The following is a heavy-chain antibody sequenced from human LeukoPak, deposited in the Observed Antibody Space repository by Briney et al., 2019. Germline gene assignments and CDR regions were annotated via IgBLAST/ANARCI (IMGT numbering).Heavy chain of an antibody. CDR3: ARHEGIFGVVTIDY. Sequence: SETLSLTCAVSGGSISSSSYSWGWIRQSPGKGLEWIGSVYYSGSAYYNPSLKSRVTISVDTSKNQFSLKLRSVTAADTAVYYCARHEGIFGVVTIDYWGQGTLVTVSS. D-gene: IGHD3-3*01. CDR1: GGSISSSSYS. V-gene: IGHV4-39*01. CDR2: VYYSGSA. J-gene: IGHJ4*02.